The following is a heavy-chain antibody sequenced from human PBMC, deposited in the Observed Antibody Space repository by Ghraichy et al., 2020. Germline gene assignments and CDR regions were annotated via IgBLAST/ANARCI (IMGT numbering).Heavy chain of an antibody. CDR3: AKDRGITMIVGPGYYFDY. V-gene: IGHV3-23*01. CDR2: ISGSGGST. CDR1: GFTFSSYA. J-gene: IGHJ4*02. Sequence: GGSLRLSCAASGFTFSSYAMSWVRQAPGKGLEWVSAISGSGGSTYYADSVKGRFTISRDNSKNTLYLQMNSLRAEDTAVYYCAKDRGITMIVGPGYYFDYWGQGSLVTVSS. D-gene: IGHD3-22*01.